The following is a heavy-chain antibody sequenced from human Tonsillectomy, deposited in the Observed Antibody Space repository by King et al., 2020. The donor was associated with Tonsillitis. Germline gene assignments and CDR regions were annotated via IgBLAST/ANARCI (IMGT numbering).Heavy chain of an antibody. CDR3: TARPWFDY. Sequence: VQLVESGGGLVRPGGSLRLSCAASGFTFTNAWMNWGRQAPGKGLEWVARIQTKSDGGTTDYAEPVKGRFSISSDDSKNTLYLEMSSLKIEDTGVYYCTARPWFDYWGQGTLVTVSS. V-gene: IGHV3-15*07. CDR2: IQTKSDGGTT. CDR1: GFTFTNAW. J-gene: IGHJ4*02.